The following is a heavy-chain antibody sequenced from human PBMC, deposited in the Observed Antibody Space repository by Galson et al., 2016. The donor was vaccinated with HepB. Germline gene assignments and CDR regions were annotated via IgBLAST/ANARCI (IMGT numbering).Heavy chain of an antibody. D-gene: IGHD1-14*01. V-gene: IGHV4-59*01. CDR2: IYKTGST. Sequence: SETLSLTCNVSGGSISRYFWSWIRQTPGKELEWIGYIYKTGSTNYSPSLKSPVTISVDTSRNQFSLKVHSVTAADTAVYYCARGVTGTPYFDFWGQGALVTVSS. CDR1: GGSISRYF. CDR3: ARGVTGTPYFDF. J-gene: IGHJ4*02.